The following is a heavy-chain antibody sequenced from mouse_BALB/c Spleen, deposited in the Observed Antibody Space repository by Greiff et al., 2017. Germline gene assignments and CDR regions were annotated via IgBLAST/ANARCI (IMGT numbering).Heavy chain of an antibody. J-gene: IGHJ3*01. CDR2: FYPGSGSI. CDR3: ARHGLYGNYPFAY. V-gene: IGHV1-62-2*01. CDR1: GYTFTEYI. D-gene: IGHD2-10*02. Sequence: VKLMESGAGLVKPGASVKLSCKASGYTFTEYIIRWVKQRSGQGLEWIGWFYPGSGSIKYNEKFKDKATLTADKSSSTVYMELSRLTSEDSAVYFCARHGLYGNYPFAYWGQGTLVTVSA.